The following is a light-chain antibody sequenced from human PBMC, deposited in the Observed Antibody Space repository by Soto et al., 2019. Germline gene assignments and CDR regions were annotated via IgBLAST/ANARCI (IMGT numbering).Light chain of an antibody. V-gene: IGLV2-23*01. J-gene: IGLJ1*01. Sequence: QSVVTQPASVSGSPGQSITIPCTGTSSDVGSYNLVSWYQQHPGKAPKLIMYEDSNRPSGVSNRFSGSNSANTASLTISGLQTEDEADYYCSSYAGLSTYVFGSGTKVTVL. CDR1: SSDVGSYNL. CDR2: EDS. CDR3: SSYAGLSTYV.